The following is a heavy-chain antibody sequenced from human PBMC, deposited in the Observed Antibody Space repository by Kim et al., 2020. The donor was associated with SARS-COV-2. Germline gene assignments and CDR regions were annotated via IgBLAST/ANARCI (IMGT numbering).Heavy chain of an antibody. CDR1: GFTFSNYG. Sequence: GGSLRLSCAASGFTFSNYGMSWVRQAPGKGLEWVSVILTRSGTFYADSVKGRFTISRDNSKNKPYLQMNSLRTEDTAVYYCANLQGSDTLRCFDPWG. CDR2: ILTRSGT. D-gene: IGHD2-21*02. CDR3: ANLQGSDTLRCFDP. V-gene: IGHV3-23*01. J-gene: IGHJ5*02.